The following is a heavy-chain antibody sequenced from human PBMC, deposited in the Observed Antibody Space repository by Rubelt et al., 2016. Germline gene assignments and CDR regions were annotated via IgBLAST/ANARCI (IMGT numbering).Heavy chain of an antibody. V-gene: IGHV1-18*01. J-gene: IGHJ4*02. CDR1: GYTFTSYG. CDR2: VSGYSGNT. D-gene: IGHD6-13*01. Sequence: QVQLVQSGAEVTKPGASVKVSCKTSGYTFTSYGTSWVRQAPGQGLEWVGWVSGYSGNTHYAQRFQDRVTMTTDTSTTTGYMGLRSLRSDETACYYCARDLRAGTSDYWGQGTLVTVSS. CDR3: ARDLRAGTSDY.